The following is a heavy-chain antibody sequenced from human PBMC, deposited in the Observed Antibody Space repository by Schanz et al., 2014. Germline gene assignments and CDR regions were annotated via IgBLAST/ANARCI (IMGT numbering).Heavy chain of an antibody. V-gene: IGHV3-11*01. D-gene: IGHD2-15*01. CDR3: VKDDRGDVVVVAANY. CDR2: ISNSGTTI. Sequence: VQLVESGGGLVKPGGSLRLSCAASGFTFSDYYMSWIRQAPGKGLEWVSYISNSGTTIYYADSVKGRFTISRDNAKNSLYLQMSSLRAEDTAVYYCVKDDRGDVVVVAANYWGQGAQVIVSS. CDR1: GFTFSDYY. J-gene: IGHJ4*02.